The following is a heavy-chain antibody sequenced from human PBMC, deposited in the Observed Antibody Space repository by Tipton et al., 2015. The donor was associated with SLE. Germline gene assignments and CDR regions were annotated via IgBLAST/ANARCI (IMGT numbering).Heavy chain of an antibody. CDR3: ARDTVWHYKDV. J-gene: IGHJ6*03. D-gene: IGHD3-16*01. Sequence: TLSLTCTISGGSIISGGYYWSWFRQHPGKGLEWIGYIYYSGSTFYNPSLMSRFTISVDTSQNQFSLRLISVTAADTAVYYCARDTVWHYKDVWGRGTTVTVSS. V-gene: IGHV4-31*03. CDR2: IYYSGST. CDR1: GGSIISGGYY.